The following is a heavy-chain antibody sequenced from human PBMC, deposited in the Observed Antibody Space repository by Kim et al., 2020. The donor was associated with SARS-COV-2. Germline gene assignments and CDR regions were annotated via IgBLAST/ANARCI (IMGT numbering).Heavy chain of an antibody. J-gene: IGHJ4*02. V-gene: IGHV4-59*01. D-gene: IGHD3-10*01. CDR3: ARVRYGSGSLIFDY. Sequence: NPSRKSRITISVGTSKNQFSLKLSSVTAADTAVYYCARVRYGSGSLIFDYWGQGTLVTVSS.